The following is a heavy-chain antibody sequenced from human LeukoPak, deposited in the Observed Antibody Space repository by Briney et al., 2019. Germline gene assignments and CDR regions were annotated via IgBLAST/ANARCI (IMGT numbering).Heavy chain of an antibody. D-gene: IGHD3-16*02. CDR2: ISRSSSPI. Sequence: GGSLRLSCAASGFTFSNYPMNWVRQTPGKGLQWISYISRSSSPIYYADSVRGRFTISRDNAKNSLFLQMNSLRAEDTAVYYCARDGPFYLSSYGMDVWGQGTTVTVSS. J-gene: IGHJ6*02. V-gene: IGHV3-48*04. CDR3: ARDGPFYLSSYGMDV. CDR1: GFTFSNYP.